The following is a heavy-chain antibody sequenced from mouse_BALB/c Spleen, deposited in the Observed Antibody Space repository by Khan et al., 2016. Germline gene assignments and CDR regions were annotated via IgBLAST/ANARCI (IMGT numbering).Heavy chain of an antibody. CDR1: GYTFTDYN. J-gene: IGHJ1*01. CDR3: ARSNDWYFDV. CDR2: IYPCNGGT. Sequence: EVQLQESGPDLVKPGASVKISCKASGYTFTDYNMHWVKQSHGKSLEWIGYIYPCNGGTGYNQKFKNKATLTVDNSSSTASMELRSLTSEDSAVYYCARSNDWYFDVWGAGTTVTVSS. V-gene: IGHV1S29*02.